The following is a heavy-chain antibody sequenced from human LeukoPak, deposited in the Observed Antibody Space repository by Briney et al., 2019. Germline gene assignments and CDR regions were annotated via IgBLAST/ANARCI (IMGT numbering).Heavy chain of an antibody. CDR1: GFTFSSYG. Sequence: SGGSLRLSCAASGFTFSSYGMHWVRQAPGKGLEWVAFIRYDGSNKYYADSVKGRFTISRDNSKNTLYLQMNSLRAEDTAVYYCAKDYDSSGYYDHDAFDIWGQGTMVAVSS. V-gene: IGHV3-30*02. CDR2: IRYDGSNK. J-gene: IGHJ3*02. D-gene: IGHD3-22*01. CDR3: AKDYDSSGYYDHDAFDI.